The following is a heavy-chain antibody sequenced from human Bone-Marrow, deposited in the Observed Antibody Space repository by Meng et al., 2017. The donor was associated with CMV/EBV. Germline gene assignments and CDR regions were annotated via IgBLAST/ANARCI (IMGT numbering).Heavy chain of an antibody. J-gene: IGHJ6*02. D-gene: IGHD3-3*01. CDR2: INPSSGST. V-gene: IGHV1-46*01. CDR3: AATQQSGYYDFWSGYYSYYYGMDV. Sequence: ASVKVSCKTSGYTFTSYYMHWVRQAPGQGLEWMGIINPSSGSTSYAQQFQGRVTVTTDTTTSTAYMELSSLRSEDTAVYYCAATQQSGYYDFWSGYYSYYYGMDVWGQGTTVTVSS. CDR1: GYTFTSYY.